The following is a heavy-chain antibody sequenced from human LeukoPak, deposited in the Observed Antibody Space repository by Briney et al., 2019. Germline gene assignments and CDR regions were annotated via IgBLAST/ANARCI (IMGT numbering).Heavy chain of an antibody. V-gene: IGHV1-2*02. D-gene: IGHD1-7*01. Sequence: ASVKVSCKASGYTFTCYYMHWVRQAPGQGLEWMGWINPNSGGTNYAQKFQGRVTMTRDTSISTAYMELSRLRPDDTAVYYCARAGITGTKQDYYGMDVWGQGTTVTVSS. CDR1: GYTFTCYY. CDR3: ARAGITGTKQDYYGMDV. J-gene: IGHJ6*02. CDR2: INPNSGGT.